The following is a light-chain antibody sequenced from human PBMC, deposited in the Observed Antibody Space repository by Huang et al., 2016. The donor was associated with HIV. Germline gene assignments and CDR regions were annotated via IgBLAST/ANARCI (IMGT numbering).Light chain of an antibody. V-gene: IGKV2D-29*02. CDR2: ELS. J-gene: IGKJ4*01. Sequence: DIVMTQTPLSLSVTPGQPASISCKSSQRLLHSDGETYLYWYLHKPGQSPQLLIYELSNRFSGVPGRFSGSGSGTDFTLRISRVEAEDFGVYYCMQRTQRPLTFGGGTKVEIK. CDR1: QRLLHSDGETY. CDR3: MQRTQRPLT.